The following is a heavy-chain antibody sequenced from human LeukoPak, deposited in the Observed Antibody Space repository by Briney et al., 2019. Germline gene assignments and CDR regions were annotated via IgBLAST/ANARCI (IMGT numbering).Heavy chain of an antibody. CDR1: GLTVSKNY. Sequence: PGGSLRLSCAASGLTVSKNYMSWVRQAPGKGLEWVSAISGSGGSTYYADSVKGRFTISRDNSKNTLYLQTNSLRAEDTAVYYCAKVGYYDILTGYYPSYYYYYYMDVWGKGTTVTISS. J-gene: IGHJ6*03. D-gene: IGHD3-9*01. V-gene: IGHV3-23*01. CDR3: AKVGYYDILTGYYPSYYYYYYMDV. CDR2: ISGSGGST.